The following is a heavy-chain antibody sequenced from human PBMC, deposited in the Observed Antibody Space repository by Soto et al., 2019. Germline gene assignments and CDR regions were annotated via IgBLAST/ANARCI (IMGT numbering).Heavy chain of an antibody. J-gene: IGHJ6*02. CDR3: ARDLGGIVLMVYAINYYYYGMDV. Sequence: QVQLVQSGAEVKKPGASVKVSCKASGYTFTSYYMHWVRQAPGQGLEWMGIINPSGGSTSYAQKFQDRVTMTRDTSTSTVYMELSSLRSEDTAVYYCARDLGGIVLMVYAINYYYYGMDVWGQGTTVTVSS. CDR1: GYTFTSYY. CDR2: INPSGGST. V-gene: IGHV1-46*01. D-gene: IGHD2-8*01.